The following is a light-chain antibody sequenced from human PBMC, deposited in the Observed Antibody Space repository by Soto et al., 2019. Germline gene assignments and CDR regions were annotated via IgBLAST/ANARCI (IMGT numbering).Light chain of an antibody. V-gene: IGLV1-47*01. CDR2: RNN. J-gene: IGLJ1*01. CDR1: SSNIGSNY. CDR3: AAWDDSLSGYV. Sequence: QSVLTQPPSASGTPGQRVTISCSGSSSNIGSNYVYWYQQLPGTAPKLLIYRNNQRPSGVPDRFSGSTSGTSASLAISGLRSEDEADDYCAAWDDSLSGYVFGTGTKLTVL.